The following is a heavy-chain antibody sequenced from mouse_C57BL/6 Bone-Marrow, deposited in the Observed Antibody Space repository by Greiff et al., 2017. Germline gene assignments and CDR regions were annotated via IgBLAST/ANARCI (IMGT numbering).Heavy chain of an antibody. CDR3: ARNYYGSSWYFYY. J-gene: IGHJ2*01. Sequence: EVQLQQSGPELVKPGASVKISCKASGYTFTDYYMNWVKQSHGKSLEWIGDINPNNGGTSYNQKRKGKATLTVDKSSSTAYMELRSLTSDDSAVYYCARNYYGSSWYFYYWGQGTILTVSS. CDR1: GYTFTDYY. D-gene: IGHD1-1*01. V-gene: IGHV1-26*01. CDR2: INPNNGGT.